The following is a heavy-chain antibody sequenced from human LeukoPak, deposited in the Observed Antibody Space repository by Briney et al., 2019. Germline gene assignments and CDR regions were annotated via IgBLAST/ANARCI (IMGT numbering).Heavy chain of an antibody. Sequence: GGSLRLSCVVSGFTFSSYWMSWVRQAPGKGLEWVANIKPDGSEKNYVDSVKGRFTISRDNAKNSLYLQMNSLRAEDTAVYYCARDRPSGWYLQYYFNYWGQGNLVTVSS. D-gene: IGHD6-19*01. V-gene: IGHV3-7*04. CDR2: IKPDGSEK. J-gene: IGHJ4*02. CDR3: ARDRPSGWYLQYYFNY. CDR1: GFTFSSYW.